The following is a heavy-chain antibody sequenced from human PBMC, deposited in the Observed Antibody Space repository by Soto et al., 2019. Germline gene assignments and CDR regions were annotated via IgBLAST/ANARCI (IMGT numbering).Heavy chain of an antibody. CDR2: ISYDGSNK. Sequence: ESGGGVVQPGRSLRLSCAASGFTFSSYGMHWVRQAPGKGLEWVAVISYDGSNKYYADSVKGRFTISRDNSKNTLYLQMNSLRAEDTAVYYCAKDVGYSSGWYYYYYGMDVWGQGTTVTVSS. CDR3: AKDVGYSSGWYYYYYGMDV. D-gene: IGHD6-19*01. V-gene: IGHV3-30*18. J-gene: IGHJ6*02. CDR1: GFTFSSYG.